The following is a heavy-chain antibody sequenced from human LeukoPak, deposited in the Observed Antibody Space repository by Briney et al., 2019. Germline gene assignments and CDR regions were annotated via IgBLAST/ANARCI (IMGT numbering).Heavy chain of an antibody. J-gene: IGHJ4*02. CDR2: IYPGDSDT. V-gene: IGHV5-51*01. Sequence: GESLKISCKGSGYSFTSYWIGWVRQMPGKGLEWMGIIYPGDSDTRYSPSFQGQVTISADKSISTAYLQWSSLRAEDTAVYYCAKDALDVVVVAATSHYFDYWGQGTLVTVSS. CDR1: GYSFTSYW. CDR3: AKDALDVVVVAATSHYFDY. D-gene: IGHD2-15*01.